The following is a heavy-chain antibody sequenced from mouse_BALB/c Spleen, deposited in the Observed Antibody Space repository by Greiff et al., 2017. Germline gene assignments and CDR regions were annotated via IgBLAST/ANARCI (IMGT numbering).Heavy chain of an antibody. CDR3: ARRGYYRCDEDYYAMDD. D-gene: IGHD2-14*01. CDR1: GYAFTNYL. V-gene: IGHV1-54*01. J-gene: IGHJ4*01. Sequence: QVHVKQSGAELVRPGTSVKVSCKASGYAFTNYLIEWVKQRPGQGLEWIGVINPGSGGTNYNEKFKGKATLTADKSSSTAYMQRSSLTSDDSAVYFCARRGYYRCDEDYYAMDDWGQGTSVTVSS. CDR2: INPGSGGT.